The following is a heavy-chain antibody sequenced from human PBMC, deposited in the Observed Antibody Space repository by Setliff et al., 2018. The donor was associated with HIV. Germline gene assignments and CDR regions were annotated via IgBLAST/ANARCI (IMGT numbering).Heavy chain of an antibody. Sequence: GGSLRLSCAASGFSFSHAWMSWVRQAPGKGLEWVGHIRSKANGGTTGYAAPVKGRFTISRDDSRSTLYLQMNSLITEDTALYYCTTAVAQNWYGSGNENYWGQGTLVTVSS. CDR3: TTAVAQNWYGSGNENY. J-gene: IGHJ4*02. CDR1: GFSFSHAW. CDR2: IRSKANGGTT. V-gene: IGHV3-15*01. D-gene: IGHD3-10*01.